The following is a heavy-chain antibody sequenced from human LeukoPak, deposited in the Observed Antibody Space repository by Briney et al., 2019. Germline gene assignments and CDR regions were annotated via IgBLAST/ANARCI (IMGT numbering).Heavy chain of an antibody. Sequence: GGSLRLSCAVSGFAVTADYMNCVRQAPGKGLEWVSVHYSGSTTYYADSVRGRFTISRDNSKDTLYLQMNSLRVEDTAVYYCARLPAYYYGMDVWGQGTTVTVTS. CDR1: GFAVTADY. CDR2: HYSGSTT. CDR3: ARLPAYYYGMDV. J-gene: IGHJ6*02. V-gene: IGHV3-66*04.